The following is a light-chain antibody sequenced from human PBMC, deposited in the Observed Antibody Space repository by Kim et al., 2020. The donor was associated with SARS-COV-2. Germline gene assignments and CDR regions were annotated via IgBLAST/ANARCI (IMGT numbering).Light chain of an antibody. J-gene: IGLJ3*02. CDR1: SGRIASND. CDR3: QSYDSSNRV. Sequence: GKPVTTSAPRGSGRIASNDVQWYQQRPGSAPTTVIYEDNQRPSGVPDRFSGSIDSSSNFASLTISGLETEDAADYYCQSYDSSNRVFGGGTQLTVL. V-gene: IGLV6-57*03. CDR2: EDN.